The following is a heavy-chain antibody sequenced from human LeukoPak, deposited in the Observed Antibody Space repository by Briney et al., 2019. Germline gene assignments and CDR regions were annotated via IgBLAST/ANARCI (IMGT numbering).Heavy chain of an antibody. CDR2: IWYDGSNK. J-gene: IGHJ6*04. D-gene: IGHD6-13*01. CDR3: ARDNVAAAGYYYYYGMDV. CDR1: GFTFSSYG. Sequence: GRSLSLSCAASGFTFSSYGMHWVRQAPGKGLEWVAVIWYDGSNKYYADSVKGRFTISRDNSKNTLYLQMNSLRAEDTAVYYCARDNVAAAGYYYYYGMDVWGKGTTVTVSS. V-gene: IGHV3-33*01.